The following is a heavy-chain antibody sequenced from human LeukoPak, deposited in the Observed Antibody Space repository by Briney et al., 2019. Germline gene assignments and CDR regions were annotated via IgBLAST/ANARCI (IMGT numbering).Heavy chain of an antibody. CDR1: GFTFSTYW. V-gene: IGHV3-7*01. Sequence: PGWSLTLSCAASGFTFSTYWMSWVRQAPGNVLEWVGIIKQDGSEKYYVDSVKGRFTISRDNAKNSLYLQMNSLRAEDTAVYYCARDEFLGGQGTLVTVSS. D-gene: IGHD3-3*01. J-gene: IGHJ4*02. CDR3: ARDEFL. CDR2: IKQDGSEK.